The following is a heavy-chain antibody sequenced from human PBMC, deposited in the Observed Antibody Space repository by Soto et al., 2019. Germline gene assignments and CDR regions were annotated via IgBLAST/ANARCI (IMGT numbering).Heavy chain of an antibody. Sequence: PGGSLRLSCAASGFTFSSYAMHWVRQAPGKGLEWVAVISYDGSNKYYADSVKGRFTISRDNSKNTLYLQMNSLRAEDTAVYYCSRSLTDYYYYGMDVWGQGTTVTVSS. CDR3: SRSLTDYYYYGMDV. V-gene: IGHV3-30-3*01. D-gene: IGHD7-27*01. J-gene: IGHJ6*02. CDR2: ISYDGSNK. CDR1: GFTFSSYA.